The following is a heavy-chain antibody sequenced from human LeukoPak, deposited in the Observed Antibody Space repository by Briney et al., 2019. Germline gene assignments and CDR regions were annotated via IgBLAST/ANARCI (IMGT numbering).Heavy chain of an antibody. CDR2: IYYSGST. V-gene: IGHV4-59*01. CDR3: ARSYYDSLGWFDP. J-gene: IGHJ5*02. Sequence: SETLSLTCTVSGGSISSYYWSWIRQPPGKGLEWIGYIYYSGSTNYNPSLKSRVTISVDTSKNQFSLKLSSVTAADTAVYYCARSYYDSLGWFDPWGQGTLVTVSS. CDR1: GGSISSYY. D-gene: IGHD3-22*01.